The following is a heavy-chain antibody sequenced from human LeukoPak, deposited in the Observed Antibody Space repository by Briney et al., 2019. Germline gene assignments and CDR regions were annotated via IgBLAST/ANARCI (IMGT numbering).Heavy chain of an antibody. CDR3: ARELSRSSWYYAFDI. CDR2: ISTTDGAT. Sequence: PGGSLRLSCVASGFTFSGHAMNGVRQGPGEGLEWVAPISTTDGATYYADSVKCRFTISRDDSKNTLYVQMKSLRLEDTAVYYCARELSRSSWYYAFDIWGQGTMVTVSS. J-gene: IGHJ3*02. V-gene: IGHV3-23*01. D-gene: IGHD6-13*01. CDR1: GFTFSGHA.